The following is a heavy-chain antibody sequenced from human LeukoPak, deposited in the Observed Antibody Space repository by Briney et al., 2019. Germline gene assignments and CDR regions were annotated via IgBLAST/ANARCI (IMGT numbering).Heavy chain of an antibody. Sequence: GGSLRLSCAASGFTVSSNYMSWVRQAPGKGLEWVSAVSGTSDHTYYTDSVKGRFTISRDNSKNTLYLQMNSLRAEDTAVYYCANLVFDSSGYSYFDYWGQGTLVTVPS. CDR2: VSGTSDHT. CDR1: GFTVSSNY. CDR3: ANLVFDSSGYSYFDY. D-gene: IGHD3-22*01. J-gene: IGHJ4*02. V-gene: IGHV3-23*01.